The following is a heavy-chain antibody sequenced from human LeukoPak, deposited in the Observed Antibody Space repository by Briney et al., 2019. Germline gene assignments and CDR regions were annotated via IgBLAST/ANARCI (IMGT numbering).Heavy chain of an antibody. D-gene: IGHD3-22*01. J-gene: IGHJ4*02. CDR2: IYYSGST. CDR3: ARYGIVVALFDY. CDR1: GGSISSYY. Sequence: SETLSLTCTVSGGSISSYYWSWIRQPPGKGLEWIGYIYYSGSTNYNPSLKSRVTISVDTSKNQFSLKLSSVTAADTAVYYCARYGIVVALFDYWGQGTLVTVSS. V-gene: IGHV4-59*08.